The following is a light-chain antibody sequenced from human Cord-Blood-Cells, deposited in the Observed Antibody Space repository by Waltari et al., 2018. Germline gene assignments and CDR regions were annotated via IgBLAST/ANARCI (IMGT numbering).Light chain of an antibody. CDR3: QQLNSYPIT. J-gene: IGKJ5*01. CDR1: QGISSN. Sequence: DIQLTQSPSYLSASVGDRVTITCRASQGISSNLAWHQQKPGKAPKLLIYAASTLQSGVPSMFSGSVSGTEFTLTISSLQPEDFATYYCQQLNSYPITFGQGTRLEIK. CDR2: AAS. V-gene: IGKV1-9*01.